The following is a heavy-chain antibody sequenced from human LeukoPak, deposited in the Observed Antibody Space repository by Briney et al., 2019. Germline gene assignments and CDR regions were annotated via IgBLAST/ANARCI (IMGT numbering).Heavy chain of an antibody. D-gene: IGHD3-9*01. V-gene: IGHV3-23*01. CDR2: VDYSADST. Sequence: GGSLRLSCTVSGFTLSSYEMSWIRQAPGKGLEWVSSVDYSADSTHYADSVMGRFTISRDNSKNTLYLQMNSLRAEDTAVYYCAKDAHQVLRYFDWLTYYYYMDVWGKGTTVTISS. CDR1: GFTLSSYE. J-gene: IGHJ6*03. CDR3: AKDAHQVLRYFDWLTYYYYMDV.